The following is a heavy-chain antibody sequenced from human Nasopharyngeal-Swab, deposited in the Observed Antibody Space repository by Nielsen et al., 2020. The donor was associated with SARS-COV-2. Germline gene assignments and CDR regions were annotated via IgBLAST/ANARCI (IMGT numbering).Heavy chain of an antibody. CDR1: GFTFSSYS. CDR2: ISSSSSYI. D-gene: IGHD3-10*01. CDR3: AKERYQSGSGRYPRDFDQ. J-gene: IGHJ4*02. Sequence: GESLKISCAASGFTFSSYSMNWVRQAPGKGLEWVSSISSSSSYIYYADSVKGRFTISRDNSKNTLYLQMNSLRPEDTAVYYCAKERYQSGSGRYPRDFDQWGQGTLVTVSS. V-gene: IGHV3-21*01.